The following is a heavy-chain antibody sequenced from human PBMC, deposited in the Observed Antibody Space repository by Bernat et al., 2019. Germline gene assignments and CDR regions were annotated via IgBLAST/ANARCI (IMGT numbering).Heavy chain of an antibody. CDR2: ISYDGSNK. D-gene: IGHD6-6*01. CDR3: AKAPGGQLGRGYNWFDP. Sequence: QVQLVESGGGVVQPGRSLRLSCAASGFTFSSYGMHWVRQAPGKGLEWVAVISYDGSNKYYADSVKGRFTISRDNSKNTLYLQMNSLRAEDTAVYYCAKAPGGQLGRGYNWFDPWGQGTLVTVSS. V-gene: IGHV3-30*18. CDR1: GFTFSSYG. J-gene: IGHJ5*02.